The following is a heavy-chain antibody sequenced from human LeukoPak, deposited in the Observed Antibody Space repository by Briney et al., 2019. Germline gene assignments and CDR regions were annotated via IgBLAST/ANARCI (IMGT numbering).Heavy chain of an antibody. J-gene: IGHJ5*02. D-gene: IGHD2-2*01. V-gene: IGHV3-23*01. Sequence: GGSLRLSCAAFGFTLSSYAMSWVRQAPGKGLEWVSAISGSGGSTYYADSVKGRFTISRDNSKNTLYLQMNSLRAEDTAVYYCAKNGDIVVVPAVVNWFDPWGQGTLVTVSS. CDR1: GFTLSSYA. CDR3: AKNGDIVVVPAVVNWFDP. CDR2: ISGSGGST.